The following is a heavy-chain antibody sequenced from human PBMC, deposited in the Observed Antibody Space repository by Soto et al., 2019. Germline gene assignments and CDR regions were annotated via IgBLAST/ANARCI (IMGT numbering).Heavy chain of an antibody. Sequence: LRLSCAASGFTFSSYSMNWVRQAPGKGLEWVSSISSSSSYIYYADSVKGRFTISRDNAKNSLYLQMNSLRAEDTAVYYCAREEGYCSSTSCYTGVDYYYYYGMDVWGQGTTVTVSS. D-gene: IGHD2-2*02. CDR2: ISSSSSYI. V-gene: IGHV3-21*01. J-gene: IGHJ6*02. CDR3: AREEGYCSSTSCYTGVDYYYYYGMDV. CDR1: GFTFSSYS.